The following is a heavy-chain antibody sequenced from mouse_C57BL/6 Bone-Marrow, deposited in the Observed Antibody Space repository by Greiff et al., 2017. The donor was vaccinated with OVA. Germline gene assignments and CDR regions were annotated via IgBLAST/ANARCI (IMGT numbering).Heavy chain of an antibody. CDR3: ARHERMGYYAMDY. CDR2: ISSGGSYT. Sequence: VQLKESGGDLVKPGGSLKLSCAASGFTFSSYGMSWVRQTPDKRLEWVATISSGGSYTYYPDSVKGRFTISRDNAKNTLYLQMSSLKSEDTAMYYCARHERMGYYAMDYWGQGTSVTVSS. J-gene: IGHJ4*01. V-gene: IGHV5-6*01. CDR1: GFTFSSYG.